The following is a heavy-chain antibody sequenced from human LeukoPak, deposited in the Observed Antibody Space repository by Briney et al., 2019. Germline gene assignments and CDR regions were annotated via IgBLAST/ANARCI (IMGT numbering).Heavy chain of an antibody. J-gene: IGHJ4*02. Sequence: ASVKVSCKVSGYTLTELSMHWVRQAPGKGLEWMGGFDPEDGETIYAQKFQGRVTMTTDTSTSTAYMEARSLRFDDTAVYYCARDRTGRIIDFDFWGQGTLVTVSS. CDR3: ARDRTGRIIDFDF. V-gene: IGHV1-24*01. D-gene: IGHD3-16*02. CDR1: GYTLTELS. CDR2: FDPEDGET.